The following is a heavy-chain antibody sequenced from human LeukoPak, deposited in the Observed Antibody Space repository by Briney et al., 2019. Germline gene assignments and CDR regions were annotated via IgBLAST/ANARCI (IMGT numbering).Heavy chain of an antibody. Sequence: PSETLSLTCTDSGGSISSYYWSWIRQPPGKGLEWIGYIYYSGSTNYNPSLKSRVTISVDTSKNQFSLKLSSVTAADTAVYYCARGYFDWQRFDPWGQGTLVTVSS. CDR2: IYYSGST. J-gene: IGHJ5*02. V-gene: IGHV4-59*01. CDR3: ARGYFDWQRFDP. CDR1: GGSISSYY. D-gene: IGHD3-9*01.